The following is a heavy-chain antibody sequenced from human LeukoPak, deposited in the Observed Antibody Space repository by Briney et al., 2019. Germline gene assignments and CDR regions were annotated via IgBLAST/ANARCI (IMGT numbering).Heavy chain of an antibody. J-gene: IGHJ3*02. CDR1: GFTFSSYD. CDR2: IGTSGDT. Sequence: PGGSLRLSCAASGFTFSSYDMHWVRQATGKGLGCVSAIGTSGDTYYPGSVKGRFTISRENAKNSLYLQMNSLRAGDTAVYYCARGQSRIAVAAEAFDIWGQGTMVTVSS. CDR3: ARGQSRIAVAAEAFDI. D-gene: IGHD6-19*01. V-gene: IGHV3-13*01.